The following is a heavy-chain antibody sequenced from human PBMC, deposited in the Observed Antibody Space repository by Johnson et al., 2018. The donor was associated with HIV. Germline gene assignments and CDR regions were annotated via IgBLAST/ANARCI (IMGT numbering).Heavy chain of an antibody. J-gene: IGHJ3*02. CDR3: ARGGGYCSSTSCYEDALDAFDI. V-gene: IGHV3-30*14. D-gene: IGHD2-2*01. CDR2: ISYDGSNK. Sequence: VQLVESGGGVVQPGRSLRLSCAASGFTFSSYVMHWVRQAPGKGLEWVAFISYDGSNKYYADSVKGRFTISRDNSKNTRYLQMNSRRAEDTAVYYCARGGGYCSSTSCYEDALDAFDIWGQGTMVTVSS. CDR1: GFTFSSYV.